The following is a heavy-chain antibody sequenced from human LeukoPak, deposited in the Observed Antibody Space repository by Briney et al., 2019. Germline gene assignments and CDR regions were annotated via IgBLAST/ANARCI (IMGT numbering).Heavy chain of an antibody. CDR1: GGSISSYY. J-gene: IGHJ4*02. Sequence: SETLSLTCTVSGGSISSYYWSWIRQPPGKGLEWIGYIYYSGSTNYNPSLKSRVTISVDTSKNQFSLKLSSVTAADTAVYYCARGTTVTTLPFDYWGQGTLVTVSS. CDR2: IYYSGST. D-gene: IGHD4-17*01. V-gene: IGHV4-59*01. CDR3: ARGTTVTTLPFDY.